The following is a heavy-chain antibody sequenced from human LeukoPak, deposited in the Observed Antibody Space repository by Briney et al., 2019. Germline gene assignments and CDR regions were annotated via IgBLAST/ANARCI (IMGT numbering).Heavy chain of an antibody. CDR1: GYTFTSYY. D-gene: IGHD3-22*01. CDR2: INPSGGST. Sequence: ASVTVSCKASGYTFTSYYIHWVRQAPGQGLEWMGIINPSGGSTSYAQKFQGRVTMTRDTSTSTVYMELSSLRSEDTAVYYCARDLGYYDSSGYYIRTYYFDYWGQGTLVTVSS. CDR3: ARDLGYYDSSGYYIRTYYFDY. V-gene: IGHV1-46*01. J-gene: IGHJ4*02.